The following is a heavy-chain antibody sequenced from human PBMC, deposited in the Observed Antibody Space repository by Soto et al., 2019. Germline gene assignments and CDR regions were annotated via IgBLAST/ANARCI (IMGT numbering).Heavy chain of an antibody. J-gene: IGHJ4*02. Sequence: EVLLVESGGGLVKPGGSLKLSCATSGFTFSDYTMHWVRQAPGRGLDWVSSISGTRTFIYYADSLKGRFTISRDNAKNSLDLQMNSLTAEDTAGYYCVSSVTRATDYWGQGTLVTVSS. CDR3: VSSVTRATDY. CDR1: GFTFSDYT. CDR2: ISGTRTFI. V-gene: IGHV3-21*02.